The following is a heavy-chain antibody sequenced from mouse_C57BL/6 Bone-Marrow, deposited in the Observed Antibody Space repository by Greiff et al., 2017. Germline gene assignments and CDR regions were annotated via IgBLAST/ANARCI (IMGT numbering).Heavy chain of an antibody. D-gene: IGHD1-1*01. CDR1: GFTFTDYY. Sequence: EVMLVESGGGLVQPGGSLSLSCAASGFTFTDYYMSWVRQPPGKALEWLGFIRNKANGYTTEYSASVKGRFTIYRDNSQSILYLQMNALRAEDSATYYCASLYDCGSPLCAMDYWGQGTSVTVSS. CDR2: IRNKANGYTT. CDR3: ASLYDCGSPLCAMDY. V-gene: IGHV7-3*01. J-gene: IGHJ4*01.